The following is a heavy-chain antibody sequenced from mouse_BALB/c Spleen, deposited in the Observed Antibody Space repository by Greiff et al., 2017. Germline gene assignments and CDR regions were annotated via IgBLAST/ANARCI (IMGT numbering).Heavy chain of an antibody. Sequence: VQLQESGTVLARPGASVKMSCKASGYTFTSYWMHWVKQRPGQGLEWIGYINPSSGYTNYNQKFKDKATLTADKSSSTAYMQLSSLTSEDSAVYYCARGGYDVPFDYWGQGTTLTVSS. CDR2: INPSSGYT. J-gene: IGHJ2*01. CDR1: GYTFTSYW. D-gene: IGHD2-14*01. V-gene: IGHV1-4*01. CDR3: ARGGYDVPFDY.